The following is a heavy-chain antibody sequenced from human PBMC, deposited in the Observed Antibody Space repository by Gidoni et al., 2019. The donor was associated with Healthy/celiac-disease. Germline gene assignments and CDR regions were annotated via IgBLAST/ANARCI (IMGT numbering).Heavy chain of an antibody. CDR3: ARDPAADNWFDP. CDR1: GYTFTSYY. Sequence: QVQLVQSGAEVKKPGASVKVSCKASGYTFTSYYMHWVRQAPGQGLEWMGIINPSVGSTSYAQKFQGRVTMTRDTSTNTVYMELSSLRSEDTAVYYCARDPAADNWFDPWGQGTLVTVSS. D-gene: IGHD6-25*01. J-gene: IGHJ5*02. CDR2: INPSVGST. V-gene: IGHV1-46*01.